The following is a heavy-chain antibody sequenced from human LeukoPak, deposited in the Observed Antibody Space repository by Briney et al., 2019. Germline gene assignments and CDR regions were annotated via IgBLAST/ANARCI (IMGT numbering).Heavy chain of an antibody. J-gene: IGHJ5*02. D-gene: IGHD3-10*01. Sequence: SETLTLTCAVSGGSISSGGYSWSWIRQPPGKGLEWIGYLYHSGNTYYNPSLKSRVIISVDRSKNQFSLKLSSVTAADTAVYYCARAMVRGAYNWFDPWGQGTLVTVSS. CDR2: LYHSGNT. CDR3: ARAMVRGAYNWFDP. V-gene: IGHV4-30-2*01. CDR1: GGSISSGGYS.